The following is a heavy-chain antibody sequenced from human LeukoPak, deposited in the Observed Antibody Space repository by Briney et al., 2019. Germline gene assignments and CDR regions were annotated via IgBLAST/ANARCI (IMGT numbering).Heavy chain of an antibody. CDR2: IKQDGSGK. D-gene: IGHD2-2*01. CDR1: GFTFSRYC. V-gene: IGHV3-7*01. CDR3: ARLKLLWSNYFDY. Sequence: GGSLRLSCAASGFTFSRYCMSWVRQAPGKGLEWVANIKQDGSGKYYVDSVKGRFTISRDNAKNSLYLQMNSLRAEDTAVYYCARLKLLWSNYFDYWGQGTLVTVSS. J-gene: IGHJ4*02.